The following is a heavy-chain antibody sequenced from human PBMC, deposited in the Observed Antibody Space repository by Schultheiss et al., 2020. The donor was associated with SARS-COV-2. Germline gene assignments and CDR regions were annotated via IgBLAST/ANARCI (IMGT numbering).Heavy chain of an antibody. CDR2: ISYDGSNK. D-gene: IGHD1-7*01. J-gene: IGHJ3*02. CDR1: GFTFSNYG. CDR3: AKEYNWNYKGAFDI. Sequence: SCAASGFTFSNYGMHWVRQAPGKGLDWVSVISYDGSNKYYADSVKGRFTISRDNSKNTLYLQMNSLRAEDTAVYYCAKEYNWNYKGAFDIWGQGTMVTVSS. V-gene: IGHV3-30*18.